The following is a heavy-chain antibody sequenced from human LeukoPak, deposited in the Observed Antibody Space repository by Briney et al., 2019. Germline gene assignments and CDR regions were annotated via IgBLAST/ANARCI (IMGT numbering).Heavy chain of an antibody. D-gene: IGHD2-21*02. CDR2: IGAYNGNT. V-gene: IGHV1-18*01. J-gene: IGHJ3*02. CDR3: ASEVVVTATQELDI. Sequence: ASVKVSCKASGYTFTSYGISWVRQAPGQGLEWMGWIGAYNGNTNYAQKLQGRVTMTTDTSTSTAYMELRSLRSDDTAAYYCASEVVVTATQELDIWGQGTMVTVSS. CDR1: GYTFTSYG.